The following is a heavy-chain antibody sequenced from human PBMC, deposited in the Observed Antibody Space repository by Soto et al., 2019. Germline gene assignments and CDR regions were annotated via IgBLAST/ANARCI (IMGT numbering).Heavy chain of an antibody. D-gene: IGHD6-13*01. CDR3: AWAASGWFVN. Sequence: GSLRLSCAASGFTFGASALQWVRQASGKGLEWLGRIGSKGETYATTYAASVKGRFTISRDDSKKTAYLQMNSLESEDTAVYDRAWAASGWFVNWGQGTLVTVSS. CDR2: IGSKGETYAT. V-gene: IGHV3-73*01. J-gene: IGHJ4*02. CDR1: GFTFGASA.